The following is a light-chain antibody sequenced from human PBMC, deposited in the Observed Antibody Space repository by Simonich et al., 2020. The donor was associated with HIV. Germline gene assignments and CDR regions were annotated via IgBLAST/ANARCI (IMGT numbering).Light chain of an antibody. J-gene: IGKJ3*01. CDR3: LQHNSYPFT. CDR2: DAS. CDR1: QSISSY. Sequence: DIQMTQSPSSLSASVGDRVTITCRASQSISSYLNWYQQKPGKAPKLLIYDASNLETGVPSRFSGSGSGTEFTLTISSLQPEDFATYYCLQHNSYPFTFGPGTKVDIK. V-gene: IGKV1-17*01.